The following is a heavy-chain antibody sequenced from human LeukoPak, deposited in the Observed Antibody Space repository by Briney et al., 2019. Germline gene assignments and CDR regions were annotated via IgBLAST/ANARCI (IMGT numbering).Heavy chain of an antibody. D-gene: IGHD1-1*01. CDR3: AKSSAGLDRATDF. CDR2: ISYDGSNK. Sequence: GGSLRLSRAASGFTFSSYGMHWVRQAPGKGLEWVAVISYDGSNKYYADSVKGRFTISRDNSKNTLYLQMNSLRVEDTAVYSCAKSSAGLDRATDFWGQGTLVTVSS. J-gene: IGHJ4*02. V-gene: IGHV3-30*18. CDR1: GFTFSSYG.